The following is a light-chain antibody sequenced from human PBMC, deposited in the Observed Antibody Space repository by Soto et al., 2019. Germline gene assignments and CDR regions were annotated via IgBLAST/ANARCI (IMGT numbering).Light chain of an antibody. Sequence: QSALTQPASVCGSPGQSITISCTGTSSDVGGYNFVSWYQQHPGKAPKLMIYEVSSRPSGVSNRFSGSRSGNTASLTISGLQPEGEADYSCSSYTAGSTLVFGSGTKVTVL. V-gene: IGLV2-14*03. CDR1: SSDVGGYNF. J-gene: IGLJ1*01. CDR3: SSYTAGSTLV. CDR2: EVS.